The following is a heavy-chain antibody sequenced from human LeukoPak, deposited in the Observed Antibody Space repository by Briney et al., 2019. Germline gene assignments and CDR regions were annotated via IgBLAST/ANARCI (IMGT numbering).Heavy chain of an antibody. CDR1: GYTFTGYY. D-gene: IGHD2-2*01. CDR2: INPNSGGT. J-gene: IGHJ3*02. V-gene: IGHV1-2*06. CDR3: ARGDIVVVPAAPGSDAFDI. Sequence: ASVNVSCKASGYTFTGYYMHWVRQAPGQGLEWMRRINPNSGGTNYAQKFQGRVTMTRDTSISTAYMGLSRLRSDDTAVYYCARGDIVVVPAAPGSDAFDIWGQGTMVTVSS.